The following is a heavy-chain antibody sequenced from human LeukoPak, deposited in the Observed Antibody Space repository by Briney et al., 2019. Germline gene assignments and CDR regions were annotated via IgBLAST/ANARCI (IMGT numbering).Heavy chain of an antibody. J-gene: IGHJ3*02. CDR1: GLTFSSYE. Sequence: PGESLRLSCAASGLTFSSYEMHWDRQAPGKGLEWVSYISPSGSTIYYADSVKGRFTISRDNSKNTLYLQMNSLRAEDTAVYYCAKDPRPFDAFDIWGQGAMVTVSS. V-gene: IGHV3-48*03. CDR3: AKDPRPFDAFDI. CDR2: ISPSGSTI.